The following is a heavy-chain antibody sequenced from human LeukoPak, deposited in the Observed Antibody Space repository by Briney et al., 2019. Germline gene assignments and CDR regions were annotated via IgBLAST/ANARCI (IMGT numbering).Heavy chain of an antibody. J-gene: IGHJ3*02. V-gene: IGHV3-7*01. CDR3: ARTYDFGRGPPGDAFDN. Sequence: PGGSLRLSCAASGFTFSSYWMSWVRQAPGKGLEWVADIKQDGSEKYYVDSVQGRFTISRDNAQESVFLQMNSLRADDTAVYYCARTYDFGRGPPGDAFDNWGPGTLVTVSS. CDR2: IKQDGSEK. CDR1: GFTFSSYW. D-gene: IGHD3-3*01.